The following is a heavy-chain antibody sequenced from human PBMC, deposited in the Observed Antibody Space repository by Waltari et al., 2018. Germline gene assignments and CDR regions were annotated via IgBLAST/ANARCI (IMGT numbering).Heavy chain of an antibody. Sequence: QVQLVQSGAEVKKPGASVKVSCKASGYTFTSYDINWVRQATGQGIEWMGWMNPDSGNTGYAQKFQGRVTITSNTSISTAYMELSSLRSEDTAVDYCAISGEQLGFDYWGQGTLVTVSS. J-gene: IGHJ4*02. V-gene: IGHV1-8*03. CDR1: GYTFTSYD. D-gene: IGHD6-6*01. CDR3: AISGEQLGFDY. CDR2: MNPDSGNT.